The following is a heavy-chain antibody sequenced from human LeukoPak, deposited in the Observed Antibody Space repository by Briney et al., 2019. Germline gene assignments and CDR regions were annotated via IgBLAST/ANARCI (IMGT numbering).Heavy chain of an antibody. Sequence: SDTLSLTCTVSAGSISSSSYYWGWIRPPPGNGLEWMGRIYYSGRTYYNPSLKSRDNIYVDTHKHQFSLTLSSVTAADTAVYYCASGSGTVFDYWGEGTLVSVSS. CDR2: IYYSGRT. CDR3: ASGSGTVFDY. V-gene: IGHV4-39*01. J-gene: IGHJ4*02. CDR1: AGSISSSSYY. D-gene: IGHD3-10*01.